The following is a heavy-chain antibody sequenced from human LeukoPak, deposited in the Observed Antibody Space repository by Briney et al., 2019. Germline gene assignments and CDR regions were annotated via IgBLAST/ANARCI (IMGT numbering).Heavy chain of an antibody. Sequence: SVKVSCKASGGTFISYAISWVRQAPGQGLEWMGGIIPIFGTANYAQKFQGRVTITADESTSTAYMELSSLRSEDTAVYYCARDMNIVVVVAADPYYYYGMDVWGQGTTVTVSS. J-gene: IGHJ6*02. V-gene: IGHV1-69*01. D-gene: IGHD2-15*01. CDR2: IIPIFGTA. CDR1: GGTFISYA. CDR3: ARDMNIVVVVAADPYYYYGMDV.